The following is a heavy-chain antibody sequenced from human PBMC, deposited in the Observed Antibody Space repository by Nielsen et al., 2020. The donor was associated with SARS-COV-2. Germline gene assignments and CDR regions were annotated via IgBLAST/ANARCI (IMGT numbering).Heavy chain of an antibody. CDR1: GYTFTSYY. J-gene: IGHJ6*02. D-gene: IGHD4-23*01. Sequence: ASVKVSCKASGYTFTSYYMRWVRQAPGQGLEWMGWISAYNGNTNYAQKLQGRVTMTTDTSTSTAYMELRSLRSDDTAVYYCARDDGGSGVYYGMDVWGQGTTVTVSS. CDR2: ISAYNGNT. V-gene: IGHV1-18*04. CDR3: ARDDGGSGVYYGMDV.